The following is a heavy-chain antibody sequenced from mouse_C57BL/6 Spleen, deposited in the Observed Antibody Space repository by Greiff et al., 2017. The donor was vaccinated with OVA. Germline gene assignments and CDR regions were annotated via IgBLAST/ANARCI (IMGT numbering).Heavy chain of an antibody. Sequence: QVQLQQSGAELVRPGASVTLSCKASGYTFTDYEMHWVKQTPVHGLEWIGAIDPETGGTAYNQKFKGKAILTADKSSSTAYMELRSLTSEDSAVYYCTRGATGVATRMDYWGQGTSDTVSP. CDR2: IDPETGGT. J-gene: IGHJ4*01. D-gene: IGHD1-1*01. CDR1: GYTFTDYE. V-gene: IGHV1-15*01. CDR3: TRGATGVATRMDY.